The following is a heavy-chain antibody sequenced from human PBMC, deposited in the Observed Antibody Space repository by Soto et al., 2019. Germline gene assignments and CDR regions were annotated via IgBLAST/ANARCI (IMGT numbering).Heavy chain of an antibody. Sequence: PSETLSLTCTVSGGSISSYYWSWIRQPPGKGLEWIGYIYYSGSTNYNPSLKSRVTISVDTSKNQFSLKLSSVTAADTAVYYCARVWFGELFVDEWGQGTLVTVSS. J-gene: IGHJ4*02. CDR2: IYYSGST. D-gene: IGHD3-10*01. V-gene: IGHV4-59*01. CDR3: ARVWFGELFVDE. CDR1: GGSISSYY.